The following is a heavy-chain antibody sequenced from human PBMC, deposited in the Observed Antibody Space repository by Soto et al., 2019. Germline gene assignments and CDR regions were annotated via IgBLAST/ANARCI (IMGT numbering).Heavy chain of an antibody. J-gene: IGHJ4*02. CDR1: GFTFSSYW. D-gene: IGHD3-16*01. V-gene: IGHV3-74*01. Sequence: EVQLVESGGGLVQPGGSLRLSCAASGFTFSSYWMHWVRQAPGKGLVWVSRINSDGSSTSYADSVKGRFTISRDNAKNTLYLQMNSLRAEDTAVYYCARDSIVATIYDYGWGSYSGFDYWGQGTLVTVSS. CDR3: ARDSIVATIYDYGWGSYSGFDY. CDR2: INSDGSST.